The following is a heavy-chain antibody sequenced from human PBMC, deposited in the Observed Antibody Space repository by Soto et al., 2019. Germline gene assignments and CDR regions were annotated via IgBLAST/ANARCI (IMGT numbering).Heavy chain of an antibody. D-gene: IGHD6-25*01. Sequence: SETLSLTCTVSGGSISSYYWSWIRQPPGKGLEWIGYIYYSGSTNYNPSLKSRVTISVDTSKNQFSLKLSSVTAADTAVYYCAGNHLDRGSAFDYWGQGTPVTVSS. V-gene: IGHV4-59*08. CDR1: GGSISSYY. J-gene: IGHJ4*02. CDR2: IYYSGST. CDR3: AGNHLDRGSAFDY.